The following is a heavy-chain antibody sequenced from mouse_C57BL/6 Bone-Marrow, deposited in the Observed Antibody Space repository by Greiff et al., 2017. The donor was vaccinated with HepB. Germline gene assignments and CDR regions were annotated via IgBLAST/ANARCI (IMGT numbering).Heavy chain of an antibody. CDR2: INPYNGGT. V-gene: IGHV1-19*01. CDR1: GYTFTDYY. J-gene: IGHJ4*01. Sequence: VQLKESGPVLVKPGASVKMSCKASGYTFTDYYMTWVKQSHGKSLEWIGVINPYNGGTSYNQKFKGKATLTVDKSSSTAYMELNSLTSEDSAVYYCARGYYDYLYAMDYWGQGTSVTVSS. CDR3: ARGYYDYLYAMDY. D-gene: IGHD2-4*01.